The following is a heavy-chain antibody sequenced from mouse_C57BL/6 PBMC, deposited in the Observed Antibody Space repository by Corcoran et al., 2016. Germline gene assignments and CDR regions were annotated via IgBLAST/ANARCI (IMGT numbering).Heavy chain of an antibody. J-gene: IGHJ2*01. CDR2: IYPRSGNT. D-gene: IGHD1-1*01. CDR1: GYTFTSYG. CDR3: ARWFNYYGSSPYFDY. Sequence: QVQLQQSGAELARPGASVKLSCKASGYTFTSYGISWVKQRTGQGLEWIGEIYPRSGNTYYNEKFKGKATLTADKSSSTAYMELRSLTSEDSAVYFCARWFNYYGSSPYFDYWGQGTTLTVSS. V-gene: IGHV1-81*01.